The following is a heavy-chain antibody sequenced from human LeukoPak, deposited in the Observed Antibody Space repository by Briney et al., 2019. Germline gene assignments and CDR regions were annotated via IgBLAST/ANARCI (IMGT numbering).Heavy chain of an antibody. D-gene: IGHD2-15*01. CDR2: VYADGAT. CDR3: ARGGGCYGIDY. CDR1: GFIVNTNY. J-gene: IGHJ4*02. V-gene: IGHV3-53*01. Sequence: GGSLRLSCAASGFIVNTNYMNWVRQAPGKGLEWVSVVYADGATYYADSVKGRFTVSRDNSKNTLYLQMNGLRAEDTAVYFCARGGGCYGIDYWGQGTLVTVSS.